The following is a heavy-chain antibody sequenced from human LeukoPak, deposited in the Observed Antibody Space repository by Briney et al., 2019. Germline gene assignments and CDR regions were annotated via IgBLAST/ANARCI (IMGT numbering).Heavy chain of an antibody. V-gene: IGHV3-53*01. CDR3: ARDPPGIRVPGV. J-gene: IGHJ4*02. D-gene: IGHD6-19*01. Sequence: GGSLTLSCAASGITVSSNYMTWLRQAPGKGLEWVSVLYSGGTTYYADSVKGRFTISRDNSKNTLYLQMDSLRVEDTAVYYCARDPPGIRVPGVWGQGTLVTVSS. CDR2: LYSGGTT. CDR1: GITVSSNY.